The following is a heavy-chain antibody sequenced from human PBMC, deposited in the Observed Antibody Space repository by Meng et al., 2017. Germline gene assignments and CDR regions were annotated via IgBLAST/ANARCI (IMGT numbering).Heavy chain of an antibody. D-gene: IGHD2-2*01. CDR2: IDTKTGNP. J-gene: IGHJ4*02. CDR3: TRDGYSDCSRTSCFDS. V-gene: IGHV7-4-1*02. Sequence: HVQLVQSGSELRKPGASVKVSCKASGYTLTSYAINWLRQAPGQGLQWMGWIDTKTGNPTYVPGFTGRLVFSLDTSVSTAYLQISGLKADDTAVYYCTRDGYSDCSRTSCFDSWGQGTLVTVSS. CDR1: GYTLTSYA.